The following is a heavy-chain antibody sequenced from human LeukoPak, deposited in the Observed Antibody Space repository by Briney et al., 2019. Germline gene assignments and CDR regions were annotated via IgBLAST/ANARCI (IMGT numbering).Heavy chain of an antibody. V-gene: IGHV1-69*05. CDR3: ASETVSGPDY. Sequence: SVKVSCKASGGTFSSYAISWVRQAPGQGLEWMERIIPIFGTANYAQKFQGRVTITMDESTSTAYMELSSLRSEDTAVYYCASETVSGPDYWGQGTLVTVSS. CDR1: GGTFSSYA. D-gene: IGHD2-21*02. CDR2: IIPIFGTA. J-gene: IGHJ4*02.